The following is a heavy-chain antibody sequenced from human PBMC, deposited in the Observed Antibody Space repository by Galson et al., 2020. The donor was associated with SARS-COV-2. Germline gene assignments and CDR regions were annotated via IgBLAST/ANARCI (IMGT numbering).Heavy chain of an antibody. J-gene: IGHJ4*02. D-gene: IGHD3-10*01. CDR2: IYYSGST. V-gene: IGHV4-39*01. CDR3: ARLPITMVRGVMPYYFDY. Sequence: SATLSLTCTVSGGSISSSSYYWGWIRQPPGQGLEWIGSIYYSGSTYYNPSLKSQVTISVDTSKNQFSLKLSSVTAADTAVYYCARLPITMVRGVMPYYFDYWGQGTLVTVSS. CDR1: GGSISSSSYY.